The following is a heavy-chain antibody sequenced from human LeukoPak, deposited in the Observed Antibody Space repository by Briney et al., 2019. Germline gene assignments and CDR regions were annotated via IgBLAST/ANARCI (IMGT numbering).Heavy chain of an antibody. CDR2: IRSKAYGGTT. Sequence: GGSLRLSCTASGFTFGDYAMSWVRQAPGKGLEWVGFIRSKAYGGTTEYAASVKGRFTISRDDSKSIAYLQMNSLKTEDTAVYCCTRVASSGWYRGKNYYSDYWGQGTLVTVSS. CDR3: TRVASSGWYRGKNYYSDY. CDR1: GFTFGDYA. D-gene: IGHD6-19*01. V-gene: IGHV3-49*04. J-gene: IGHJ4*02.